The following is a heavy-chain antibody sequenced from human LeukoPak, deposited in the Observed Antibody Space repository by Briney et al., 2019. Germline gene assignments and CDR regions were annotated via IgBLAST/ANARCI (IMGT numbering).Heavy chain of an antibody. CDR1: GGSFSGYY. V-gene: IGHV4-34*01. CDR3: ARGERITMIVVVIRAAFDI. CDR2: INHSGST. D-gene: IGHD3-22*01. Sequence: KPSETLSLTCAVYGGSFSGYYWSWIRQPPGKGLEWIGEINHSGSTNYNSSLKSRVTISVDTSKNQFSLKLSSVTAADTAVYYCARGERITMIVVVIRAAFDIWGQGTMVTVSS. J-gene: IGHJ3*02.